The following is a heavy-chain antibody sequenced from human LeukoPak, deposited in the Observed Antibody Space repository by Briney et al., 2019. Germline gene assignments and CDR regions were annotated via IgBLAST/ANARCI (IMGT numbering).Heavy chain of an antibody. V-gene: IGHV1-2*02. D-gene: IGHD5-24*01. CDR3: ATHARDGYYFDY. Sequence: ASVKVSCKASGYTFTGYYMHWVRQAPGQGLEWMGWINPNSGGTNYAQKFQGRVTMTKDTSISTAYMELSRLRSDDTAVYYCATHARDGYYFDYWGQGTLVTVSS. CDR2: INPNSGGT. CDR1: GYTFTGYY. J-gene: IGHJ4*02.